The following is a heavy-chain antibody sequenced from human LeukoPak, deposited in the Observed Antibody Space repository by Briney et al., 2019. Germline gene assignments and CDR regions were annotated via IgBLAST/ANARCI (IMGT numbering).Heavy chain of an antibody. CDR1: GFTFSNYD. Sequence: GGSLRLSCAASGFTFSNYDMHWVRQATGKGLEWVPGISTAGETNYPGSVKGRFTISRENAKNSVYLQMNSLRAGDTAVYYCAREIAVAGTWYFDLWGRGTLVTVSS. CDR2: ISTAGET. V-gene: IGHV3-13*01. D-gene: IGHD6-19*01. J-gene: IGHJ2*01. CDR3: AREIAVAGTWYFDL.